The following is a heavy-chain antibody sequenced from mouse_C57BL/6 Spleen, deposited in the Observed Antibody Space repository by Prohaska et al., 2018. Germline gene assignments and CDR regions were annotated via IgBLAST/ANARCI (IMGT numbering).Heavy chain of an antibody. V-gene: IGHV5-12*01. Sequence: EVKLVESGGGLVQPGGSLKLSCAASGFTFSDYYMYWVRQTPEKRLEWVSYISNVGGSTYYPDTVKGRFTISRDNAKNTLYLQMSRLKSEDTAMYYCARRVPLTGTDWGQGTLVTVSA. CDR3: ARRVPLTGTD. CDR2: ISNVGGST. CDR1: GFTFSDYY. D-gene: IGHD4-1*01. J-gene: IGHJ3*01.